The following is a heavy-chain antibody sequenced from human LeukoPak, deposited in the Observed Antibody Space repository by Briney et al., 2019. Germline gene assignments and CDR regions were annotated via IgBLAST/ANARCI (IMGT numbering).Heavy chain of an antibody. D-gene: IGHD1-26*01. V-gene: IGHV1-18*01. Sequence: GASVKVFCKASGYTFTSYGISWVRQAPGQGLEWMGWISAYNGNTNYAQKLQGRVTMTTDTSTSTAYMELRSLRSDDTAVYYCARDLGTPYSGSYYYYYGMDVWGQGTTVTVFS. CDR2: ISAYNGNT. J-gene: IGHJ6*02. CDR1: GYTFTSYG. CDR3: ARDLGTPYSGSYYYYYGMDV.